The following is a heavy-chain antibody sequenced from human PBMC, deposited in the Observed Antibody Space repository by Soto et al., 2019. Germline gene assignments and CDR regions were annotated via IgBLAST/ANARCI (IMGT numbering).Heavy chain of an antibody. J-gene: IGHJ4*02. CDR3: ARVESGITIFRVVIIAFDY. Sequence: SETLSLTCTVSGGSISSGGYYWSWIRQHPGKGLEWIGYIYYSGSTYYNPSLKSRVTISVDTSKNQFSLKLSSVTAADTAVYYCARVESGITIFRVVIIAFDYWGQGTLVTVSS. CDR2: IYYSGST. CDR1: GGSISSGGYY. D-gene: IGHD3-3*01. V-gene: IGHV4-31*03.